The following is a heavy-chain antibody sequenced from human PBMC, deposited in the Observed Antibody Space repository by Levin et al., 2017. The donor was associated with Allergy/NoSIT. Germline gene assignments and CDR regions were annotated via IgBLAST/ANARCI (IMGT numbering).Heavy chain of an antibody. Sequence: ASVKVSCKASGFTFTAYHMDWVRQAPGQGLEWMGWIKLNSGDTDSAQKFQGRVTMTRDTSLRTAYMELRGLTSDDTAVYYCTRGGSMDTSIIGTHEFDTWGQGTMVTVSS. D-gene: IGHD5-18*01. CDR2: IKLNSGDT. CDR3: TRGGSMDTSIIGTHEFDT. CDR1: GFTFTAYH. J-gene: IGHJ3*02. V-gene: IGHV1-2*02.